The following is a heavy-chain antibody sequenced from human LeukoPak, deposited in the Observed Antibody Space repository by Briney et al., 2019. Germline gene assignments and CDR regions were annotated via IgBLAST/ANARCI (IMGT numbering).Heavy chain of an antibody. Sequence: PSETLSLTCAVYGGSFSGYYWSWIRQPPEKGLEWIGEINHSGSTNYNPSLKSRVTISVDTSKNQFSLKLSSVTAADTAVYYCARAEGGLGELLDDYWGQGTLVTVSS. D-gene: IGHD3-16*01. J-gene: IGHJ4*02. CDR2: INHSGST. V-gene: IGHV4-34*01. CDR3: ARAEGGLGELLDDY. CDR1: GGSFSGYY.